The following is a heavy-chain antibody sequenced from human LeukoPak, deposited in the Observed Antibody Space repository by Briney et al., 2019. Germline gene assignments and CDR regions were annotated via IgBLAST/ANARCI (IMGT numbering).Heavy chain of an antibody. CDR2: IKQDGSEK. J-gene: IGHJ5*02. Sequence: GGSLRLSCAASGFTFSSYAMSWARQAPGKGLEWVANIKQDGSEKKYVDSVKGRFTISRDNAKNSLYLQMNSLRAEDTAMYYCARDLDSSSWWNWFDPWGQGTLVTVSS. CDR3: ARDLDSSSWWNWFDP. CDR1: GFTFSSYA. V-gene: IGHV3-7*01. D-gene: IGHD6-13*01.